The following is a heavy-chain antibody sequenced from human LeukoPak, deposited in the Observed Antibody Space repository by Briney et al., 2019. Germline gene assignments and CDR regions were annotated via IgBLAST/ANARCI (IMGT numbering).Heavy chain of an antibody. D-gene: IGHD3-10*01. V-gene: IGHV1-46*01. CDR1: GYTFTSYY. CDR2: INPSGGST. CDR3: ARAMVRGVITYL. Sequence: ASVKVSCKASGYTFTSYYMHWVRQAPGQGLEWMGIINPSGGSTSYAQKFQGRVTMTRDTSTSTVYMELSSPRSEDTAVYYCARAMVRGVITYLWGQGTLVTVSS. J-gene: IGHJ5*02.